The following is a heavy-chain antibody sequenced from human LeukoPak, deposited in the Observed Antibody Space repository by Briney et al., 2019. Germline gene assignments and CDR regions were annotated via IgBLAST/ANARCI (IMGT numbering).Heavy chain of an antibody. CDR3: ARVGRGVYGMDV. D-gene: IGHD3-10*01. Sequence: PGGSLRLSCAASGFSFGSYSMNWVRQAPGKGLEWVSGISSSSSDIYYADSVKGRFTISRDNAKNSLYLQMNSLRDEDTAVYYCARVGRGVYGMDVWGQGTTVTVSS. CDR2: ISSSSSDI. J-gene: IGHJ6*02. V-gene: IGHV3-21*01. CDR1: GFSFGSYS.